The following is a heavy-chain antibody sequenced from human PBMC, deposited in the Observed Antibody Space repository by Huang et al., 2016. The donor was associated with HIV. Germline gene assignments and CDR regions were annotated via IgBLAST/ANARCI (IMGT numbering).Heavy chain of an antibody. CDR2: GYVNVNT. J-gene: IGHJ4*02. CDR3: ARRGVAAKHFDF. D-gene: IGHD3-10*01. CDR1: GDAMNSSY. Sequence: QVHLRESGPGLVKPSETLSLSCSVSGDAMNSSYWNWVRQPPGKRLEWIGHGYVNVNTKYHPSLRSRVTISVDTSKKQFYLKLNSVTAGDTAVYYCARRGVAAKHFDFWGQGIVVTVSS. V-gene: IGHV4-59*13.